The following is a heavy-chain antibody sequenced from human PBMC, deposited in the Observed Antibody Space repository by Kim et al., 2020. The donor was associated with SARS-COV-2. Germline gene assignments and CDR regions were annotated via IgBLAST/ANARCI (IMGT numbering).Heavy chain of an antibody. V-gene: IGHV4-59*08. J-gene: IGHJ4*02. D-gene: IGHD1-26*01. CDR3: ASLTLGARHAY. CDR1: GDSISNYH. Sequence: SETLSLTCSVSGDSISNYHWSWIRQPPGKGLEWIGNIYYSGSTNYNPSLKSRVAISMDTSQNQFSLRLSSVTAADTAVYYCASLTLGARHAYWGQGLLVTVSS. CDR2: IYYSGST.